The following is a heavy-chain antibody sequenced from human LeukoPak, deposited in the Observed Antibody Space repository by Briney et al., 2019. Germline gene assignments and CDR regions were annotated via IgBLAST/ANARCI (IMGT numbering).Heavy chain of an antibody. Sequence: GGSLRLSCAASGLTLSCCGMHWVRQAPGKGLEWVAFIRYDGGNKYYADSVKGRFTISRDNSKNTLYLQMNSLRAEDTAMYYCAKDGDDCIDYWGQGSLVTVSS. D-gene: IGHD3-22*01. CDR3: AKDGDDCIDY. CDR2: IRYDGGNK. V-gene: IGHV3-30*02. CDR1: GLTLSCCG. J-gene: IGHJ4*02.